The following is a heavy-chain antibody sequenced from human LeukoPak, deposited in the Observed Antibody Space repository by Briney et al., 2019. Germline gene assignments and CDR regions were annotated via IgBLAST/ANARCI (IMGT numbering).Heavy chain of an antibody. CDR3: ARRRAGDYSFFDY. CDR1: GGSFSGYY. V-gene: IGHV4-34*01. J-gene: IGHJ4*02. D-gene: IGHD4-17*01. Sequence: PSETLSLTCAVYGGSFSGYYWSWIRQPPGKGLEWIGEINHSGSTNYNPSLKSRVTISVDTSKNQFSLKLSSVTAADTAVYYCARRRAGDYSFFDYWGQGTLVTVST. CDR2: INHSGST.